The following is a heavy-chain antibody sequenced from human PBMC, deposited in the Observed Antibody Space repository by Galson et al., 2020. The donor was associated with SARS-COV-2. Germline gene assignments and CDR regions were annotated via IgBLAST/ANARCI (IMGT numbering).Heavy chain of an antibody. D-gene: IGHD6-19*01. V-gene: IGHV3-7*03. CDR1: GFTFSSYW. J-gene: IGHJ6*03. Sequence: GGSLRLSCAASGFTFSSYWMSWVRQAPGKGLEWVANIKQDGSEKYYVDSVKGRFTISRANAKNSLYLQMNSLRAEDTAVYYCAREAPSSTYSSGWYYYYYYMDVWGKWTTVTVSS. CDR3: AREAPSSTYSSGWYYYYYYMDV. CDR2: IKQDGSEK.